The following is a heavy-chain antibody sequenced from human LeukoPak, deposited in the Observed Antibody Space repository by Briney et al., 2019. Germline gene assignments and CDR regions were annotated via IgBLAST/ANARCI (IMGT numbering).Heavy chain of an antibody. J-gene: IGHJ4*02. CDR3: ARGGIAVAGTSPGLDY. Sequence: GGSLRLSCAASGFTFSSYAMHWVRQAPGKGLEWVAVISYDGSNKYYADSVKGRFTISRDNSKNTLYLQMNSLRAGDTAVYYCARGGIAVAGTSPGLDYWGQGTLVTVSS. CDR1: GFTFSSYA. D-gene: IGHD6-19*01. CDR2: ISYDGSNK. V-gene: IGHV3-30*04.